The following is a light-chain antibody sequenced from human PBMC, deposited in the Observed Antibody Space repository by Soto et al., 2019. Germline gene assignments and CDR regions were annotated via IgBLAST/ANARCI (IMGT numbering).Light chain of an antibody. CDR1: QSVSSN. J-gene: IGKJ4*01. CDR3: QQYNNWPPVLT. CDR2: GAS. Sequence: EIVMTQSPATLSVSPGERATLSCRASQSVSSNLAGYQQNPGQAARLLIYGASTRATGIPARFSGSGSGTEFTLTISSLQSEDLAVCYCQQYNNWPPVLTGGGGTKVEIK. V-gene: IGKV3-15*01.